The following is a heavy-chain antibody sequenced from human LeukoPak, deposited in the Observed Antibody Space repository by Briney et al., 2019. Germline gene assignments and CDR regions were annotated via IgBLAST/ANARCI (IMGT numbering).Heavy chain of an antibody. CDR3: ARDQKADAFDI. CDR2: IYSGGST. Sequence: GRSLRLSCAASGFTVSSNYMSWVRQAPGKGLEWVSVIYSGGSTYYAVSVKGRFTISRDNSKNTLYLQMNSLRADDTAVYYCARDQKADAFDIWGQGTMVTVSS. J-gene: IGHJ3*02. V-gene: IGHV3-66*01. CDR1: GFTVSSNY.